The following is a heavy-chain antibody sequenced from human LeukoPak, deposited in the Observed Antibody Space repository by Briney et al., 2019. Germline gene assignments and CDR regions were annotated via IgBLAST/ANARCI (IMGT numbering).Heavy chain of an antibody. Sequence: GGSLRLSCAASGFAFSSYAMHWVRQAPGKGLEWVAFIWYDGSNKYYADSVKGRFTISRDNSKNTLYLQMNSLRAEDTAVYYCAKDRRYSYGYYFDYWGQGTLVTVSS. D-gene: IGHD5-18*01. V-gene: IGHV3-30*02. J-gene: IGHJ4*02. CDR3: AKDRRYSYGYYFDY. CDR1: GFAFSSYA. CDR2: IWYDGSNK.